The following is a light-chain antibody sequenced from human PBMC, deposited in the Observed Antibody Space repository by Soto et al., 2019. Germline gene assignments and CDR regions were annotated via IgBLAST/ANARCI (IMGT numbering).Light chain of an antibody. V-gene: IGKV3-15*01. J-gene: IGKJ1*01. CDR2: GAS. Sequence: EIVLTHSPATVSLSPGERVTLSCRASQSVDINLAWYQQKPGQAPRLLIYGASTRATDMPGRFSGRGAGAEFTLTISSLQSEDFAVYYCQQYRSWPRTFGQGTKVE. CDR3: QQYRSWPRT. CDR1: QSVDIN.